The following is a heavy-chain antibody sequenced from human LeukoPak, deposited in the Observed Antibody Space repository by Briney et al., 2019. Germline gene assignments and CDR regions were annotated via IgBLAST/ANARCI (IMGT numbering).Heavy chain of an antibody. J-gene: IGHJ4*02. V-gene: IGHV1-46*01. D-gene: IGHD2-15*01. CDR3: ARAPHSSAGDNFDY. Sequence: ASVKVSCKASVYTFTSFHMHWVRQAPGQGLEWMGIINPSGGGTSYPQKFQGRVTMTRDTSTSTVYMELSSLRSEDTAVYYCARAPHSSAGDNFDYWGQGTLVTVSS. CDR2: INPSGGGT. CDR1: VYTFTSFH.